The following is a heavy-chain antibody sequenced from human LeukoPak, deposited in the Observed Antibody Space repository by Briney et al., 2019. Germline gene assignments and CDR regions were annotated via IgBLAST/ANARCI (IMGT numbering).Heavy chain of an antibody. V-gene: IGHV3-74*01. Sequence: GGSLRLSCAASGFTFSSYWMHWVRRAPGKGLVWVSRINSDGSSTTYADSVKGRFTISRDNVKNTLYLQMNSLRAEDTGVYYCASNLTIFGVVITTYWGQGTLVTVSS. CDR1: GFTFSSYW. D-gene: IGHD3-3*01. CDR2: INSDGSST. CDR3: ASNLTIFGVVITTY. J-gene: IGHJ4*02.